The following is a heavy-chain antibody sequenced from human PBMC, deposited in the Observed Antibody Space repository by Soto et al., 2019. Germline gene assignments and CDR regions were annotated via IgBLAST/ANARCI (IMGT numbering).Heavy chain of an antibody. CDR3: AGFLGVSDY. D-gene: IGHD3-16*01. CDR2: IYYSGSP. Sequence: QVQLQESVPVLVNPSETLSLTCSVSGDSISSYYRNWIRQPPGKGLEWFGYIYYSGSPKYNPSLKSRVTILVDTSKNQLYLNLNSVPAAATAVYYCAGFLGVSDYWGQGILVTVSS. V-gene: IGHV4-59*01. J-gene: IGHJ4*02. CDR1: GDSISSYY.